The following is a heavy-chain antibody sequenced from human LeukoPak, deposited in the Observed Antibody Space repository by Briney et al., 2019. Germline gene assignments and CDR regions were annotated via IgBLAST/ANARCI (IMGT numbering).Heavy chain of an antibody. CDR3: ARDLGRGYSYDEGYWFDP. CDR1: GGSISSGDYY. Sequence: PSETLSLTCTVSGGSISSGDYYWSWIRQPPGKGLEWIGYIYYSGSTYYNPSLKSRVTISVDTSKNQFSLKLSSVTAADTAVYYCARDLGRGYSYDEGYWFDPWGQGTLVTVSS. CDR2: IYYSGST. V-gene: IGHV4-30-4*01. D-gene: IGHD5-18*01. J-gene: IGHJ5*02.